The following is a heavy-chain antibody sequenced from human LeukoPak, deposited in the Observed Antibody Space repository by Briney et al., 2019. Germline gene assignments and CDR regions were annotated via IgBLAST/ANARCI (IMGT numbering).Heavy chain of an antibody. CDR3: ASFRSGYYYYFDY. D-gene: IGHD3-22*01. CDR2: IYYSGST. V-gene: IGHV4-59*01. CDR1: GGSISSYY. J-gene: IGHJ4*02. Sequence: PSETLSLTCTVSGGSISSYYWSWIRQPPGKGLEWIGYIYYSGSTNYNPSLKSRVTISVDTSKNQFSLKLSSVTAADTAVYYCASFRSGYYYYFDYWGQGTLVTASS.